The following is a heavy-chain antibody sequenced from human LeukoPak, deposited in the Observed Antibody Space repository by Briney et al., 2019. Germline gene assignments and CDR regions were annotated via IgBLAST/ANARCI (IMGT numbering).Heavy chain of an antibody. D-gene: IGHD1-26*01. V-gene: IGHV1-24*01. Sequence: ASVKVSCKVSGYTLTELPIHWVRQAPGKGLEWMGGFDPDDGESVYAQMFQGRVTMTENTSSDTASMELSSLRSEDTAVYYCATGTSGSYYVGIVRPIDYWGQGTLVTVSS. CDR3: ATGTSGSYYVGIVRPIDY. CDR2: FDPDDGES. CDR1: GYTLTELP. J-gene: IGHJ4*02.